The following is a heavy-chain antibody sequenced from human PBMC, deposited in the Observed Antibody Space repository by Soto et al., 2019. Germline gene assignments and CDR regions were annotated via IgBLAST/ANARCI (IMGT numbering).Heavy chain of an antibody. CDR3: AKGPPKSLSDYFDY. Sequence: GGSLRLSCAASGFTFSSYSMNWVRQAPGKGLEWVSYISSSSSTIYYADSVKGRFTISRDNAKNSLYLQMNSLGAEDTAVYYCAKGPPKSLSDYFDYWGQGTLVTVSS. V-gene: IGHV3-48*01. CDR1: GFTFSSYS. CDR2: ISSSSSTI. J-gene: IGHJ4*02.